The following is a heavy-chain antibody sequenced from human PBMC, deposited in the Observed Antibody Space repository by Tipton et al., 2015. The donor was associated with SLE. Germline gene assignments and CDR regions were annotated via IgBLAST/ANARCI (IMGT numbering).Heavy chain of an antibody. CDR2: ISYSETT. CDR3: ARLRVDTAMIYAY. D-gene: IGHD5-18*01. Sequence: TLSLTCTVSGGSISCHYWSWLRQPPGKGLEWIGYISYSETTNYNPSLKSRVTISVDTSKNQFSLKMNSVTAADTAVYYCARLRVDTAMIYAYWGQGTLVTVSS. CDR1: GGSISCHY. V-gene: IGHV4-59*11. J-gene: IGHJ4*02.